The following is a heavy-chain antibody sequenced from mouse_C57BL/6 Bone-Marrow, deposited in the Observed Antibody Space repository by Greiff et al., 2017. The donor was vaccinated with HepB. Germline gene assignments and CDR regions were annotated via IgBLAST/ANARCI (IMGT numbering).Heavy chain of an antibody. CDR1: GFTFSSYA. Sequence: EVQLVESGGGLVKPGGSLKLSCAASGFTFSSYAMSWVRQTPEKRLEWVATISDGGSYTYYPDNVKGRFTISRDNAKNNLYLQMSHLKSEDTAMYYCARDRSPTYWYFDVWGTGTTVTVSS. CDR2: ISDGGSYT. V-gene: IGHV5-4*01. D-gene: IGHD2-10*01. J-gene: IGHJ1*03. CDR3: ARDRSPTYWYFDV.